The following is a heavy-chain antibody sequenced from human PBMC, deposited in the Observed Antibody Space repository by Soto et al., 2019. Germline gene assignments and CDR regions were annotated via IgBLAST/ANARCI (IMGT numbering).Heavy chain of an antibody. CDR1: GYTLTGYY. D-gene: IGHD3-3*01. J-gene: IGHJ3*02. CDR2: ISPNSGGT. V-gene: IGHV1-2*04. CDR3: ARDGNRYYDFWSGYRVDAFDI. Sequence: SVKVSCKASGYTLTGYYMHSVPQAPGRGLEWMGWISPNSGGTNYAQKFQGWVTMTRDTSISTAYMELSRLRSDDTAVYYCARDGNRYYDFWSGYRVDAFDIWGQGTMVTVSS.